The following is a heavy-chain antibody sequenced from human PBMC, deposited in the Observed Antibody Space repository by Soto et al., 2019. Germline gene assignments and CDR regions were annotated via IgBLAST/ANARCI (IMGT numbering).Heavy chain of an antibody. V-gene: IGHV4-34*01. CDR3: ARSSSRPPPYYYCYYYMDV. CDR1: GGSFSGYY. J-gene: IGHJ6*03. D-gene: IGHD6-6*01. CDR2: INHSGST. Sequence: SETLFLTCAVYGGSFSGYYWSWIRQPPGKGLEWIGEINHSGSTNYNPSLKSRVTISVDTSKNQFSLKLSSVTAADTAVYYCARSSSRPPPYYYCYYYMDVWGKGTTVTVSS.